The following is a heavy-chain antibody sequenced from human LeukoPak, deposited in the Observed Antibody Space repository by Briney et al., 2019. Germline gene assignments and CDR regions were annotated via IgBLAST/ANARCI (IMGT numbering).Heavy chain of an antibody. CDR1: GYTFTSYG. CDR2: ISAYNGNT. CDR3: ARDQLYGSGSYYNSRTFDY. Sequence: GASVKVSCKASGYTFTSYGISWVRQAPGQGLEWMGWISAYNGNTNYAQKLQGRVTMTTDTSTSTAYVELRSLRSDDTAVYYCARDQLYGSGSYYNSRTFDYRGQGTLVTVSS. D-gene: IGHD3-10*01. V-gene: IGHV1-18*01. J-gene: IGHJ4*02.